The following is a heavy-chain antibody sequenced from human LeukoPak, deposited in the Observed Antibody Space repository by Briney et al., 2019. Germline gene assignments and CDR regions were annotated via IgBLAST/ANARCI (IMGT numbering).Heavy chain of an antibody. CDR3: AFGQAAAATFEY. CDR2: ISYDGSNK. CDR1: GFTFSSYG. Sequence: GGSLRLSCAASGFTFSSYGMHWVRQAPGKGLEWVAVISYDGSNKYYAVSGKGRFTISRDNYKDTLYLQMNSLRAEHVGVSLCAFGQAAAATFEYWGEGALLTVS. J-gene: IGHJ4*02. D-gene: IGHD6-13*01. V-gene: IGHV3-30*03.